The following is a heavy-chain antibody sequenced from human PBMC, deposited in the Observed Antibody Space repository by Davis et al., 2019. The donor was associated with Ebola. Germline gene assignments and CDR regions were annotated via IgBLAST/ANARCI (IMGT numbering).Heavy chain of an antibody. V-gene: IGHV1-18*01. CDR2: ISTYNGNT. CDR3: VTDRGDRFDP. CDR1: GYTLTSYT. Sequence: AASVKVSCKASGYTLTSYTISWVRQAPGQGLEWMGWISTYNGNTNYAQKLQGRVTMTTDQSTSTAYMELRTLRSDDTAVYYCVTDRGDRFDPWGQGTLVTVSS. J-gene: IGHJ5*02. D-gene: IGHD3-10*01.